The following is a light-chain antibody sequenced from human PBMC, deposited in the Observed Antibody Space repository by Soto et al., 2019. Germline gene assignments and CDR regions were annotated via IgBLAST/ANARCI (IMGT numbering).Light chain of an antibody. CDR1: QSVSSNY. V-gene: IGKV3-20*01. CDR2: GAS. Sequence: EIVLTQSPGTLSLSPGERATLSCRASQSVSSNYLAWYQQQAGQAPRLLIYGASSRATGIPDRFSGGGSGTDFTLTISRLEPEDFAVYYCQQYGDSPPYTFGQGTELEIK. CDR3: QQYGDSPPYT. J-gene: IGKJ2*01.